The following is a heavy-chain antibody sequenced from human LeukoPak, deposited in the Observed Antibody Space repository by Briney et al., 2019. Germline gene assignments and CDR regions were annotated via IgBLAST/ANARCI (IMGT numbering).Heavy chain of an antibody. Sequence: PGGSLRLSCAASGFTFSSYWMSWVRQAPGKGLEWVANIKQDGSARYYVDSVRGRFTISRDNAKNSLYLQMNSLRAEDTAVYYCARVSSGSYYNLGDDAFDIWGQGTMVTVSS. CDR2: IKQDGSAR. D-gene: IGHD3-10*01. J-gene: IGHJ3*02. CDR1: GFTFSSYW. V-gene: IGHV3-7*01. CDR3: ARVSSGSYYNLGDDAFDI.